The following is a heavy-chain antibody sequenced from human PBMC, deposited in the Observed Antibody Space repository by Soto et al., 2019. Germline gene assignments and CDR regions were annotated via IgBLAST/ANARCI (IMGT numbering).Heavy chain of an antibody. CDR1: GFTFRSFG. Sequence: EVNLLESGGDLIQPGGSLRLSCAASGFTFRSFGMSWVRQAPGRGIEWVSSISDRGESTYYADSVKGRFTISRDNSRNTLYLQMSSLRAEDPALYYCARSLISVAGSWDFWGQGTLVAVSS. V-gene: IGHV3-23*01. D-gene: IGHD6-19*01. J-gene: IGHJ4*02. CDR2: ISDRGEST. CDR3: ARSLISVAGSWDF.